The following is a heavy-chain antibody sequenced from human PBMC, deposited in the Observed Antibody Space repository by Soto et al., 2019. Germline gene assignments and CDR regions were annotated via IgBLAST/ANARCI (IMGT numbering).Heavy chain of an antibody. CDR3: AREFGDNWDDEEY. D-gene: IGHD1-1*01. Sequence: QVQLQESGPGLVRPLETLSLTCKVSGGSITSYRWRWIRQSAGKGLEWIGRINTSGNTHYNPSLMCRVNVSIDTCPNQSFLSVTSMTAADSGVSYTAREFGDNWDDEEYRGQGT. CDR1: GGSITSYR. J-gene: IGHJ4*02. V-gene: IGHV4-4*07. CDR2: INTSGNT.